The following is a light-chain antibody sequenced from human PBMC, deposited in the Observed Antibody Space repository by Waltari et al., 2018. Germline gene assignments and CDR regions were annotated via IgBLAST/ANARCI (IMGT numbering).Light chain of an antibody. Sequence: QSALTQPASVSGSPGQSVTIPCTGTSSDVGGYEYVSWYQQPPGKSPKLVVDDVSNRPAGDSNRFAGSKFGNTASLTISGLQTDDEADYFCSSYTANSLVLFGGGTKVTVL. V-gene: IGLV2-14*03. CDR1: SSDVGGYEY. CDR2: DVS. CDR3: SSYTANSLVL. J-gene: IGLJ2*01.